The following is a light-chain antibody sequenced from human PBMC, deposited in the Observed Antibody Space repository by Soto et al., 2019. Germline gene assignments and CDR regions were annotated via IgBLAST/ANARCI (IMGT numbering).Light chain of an antibody. V-gene: IGKV3-15*01. CDR3: QQYNDWPLT. J-gene: IGKJ1*01. Sequence: EILMTQSPVTLSVSPGEGATLSCRASQSFSSNLAWYQQKPGQAPSLLIYGAFTRATGIPARFSGTGSGTEFTLTISSLQSEDFALYYCQQYNDWPLTFGQGTQVDIK. CDR2: GAF. CDR1: QSFSSN.